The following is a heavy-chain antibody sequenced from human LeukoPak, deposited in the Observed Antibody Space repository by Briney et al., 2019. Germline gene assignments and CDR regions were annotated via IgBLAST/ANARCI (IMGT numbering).Heavy chain of an antibody. V-gene: IGHV3-21*01. CDR2: ISSSSSYT. CDR1: GFTFSSYS. D-gene: IGHD4/OR15-4a*01. J-gene: IGHJ6*03. CDR3: AKSASANYYMEV. Sequence: GGSLRLSCAASGFTFSSYSMSWVRQAPGKGLEWVSSISSSSSYTYYADSVKGRFTISRDNAKHSLYLQMNSLRAEDTAVHYCAKSASANYYMEVSGKGDTVTVSS.